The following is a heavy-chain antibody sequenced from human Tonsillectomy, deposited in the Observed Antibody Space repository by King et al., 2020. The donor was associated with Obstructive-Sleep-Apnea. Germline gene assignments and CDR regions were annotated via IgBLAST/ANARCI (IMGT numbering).Heavy chain of an antibody. CDR3: ARDLTGLGY. CDR1: GFTVSKDF. Sequence: VQLVESGGGLVQPGGSLRLSCAAAGFTVSKDFMAWVLQAPGKGLEWVSDIHIDGRTYYPDSMKGRFTISRDNSKNTLHLQINNLRVEDTAVYYCARDLTGLGYWGQGTLVTVSS. CDR2: IHIDGRT. J-gene: IGHJ4*02. D-gene: IGHD3/OR15-3a*01. V-gene: IGHV3-66*01.